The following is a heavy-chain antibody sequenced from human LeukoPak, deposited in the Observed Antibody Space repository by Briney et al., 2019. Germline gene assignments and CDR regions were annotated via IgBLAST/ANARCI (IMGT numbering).Heavy chain of an antibody. J-gene: IGHJ4*02. V-gene: IGHV3-21*01. CDR2: ISSSSSYI. CDR1: GFTFSSYS. CDR3: ASKGYCSSTSCPREFDY. Sequence: GGSLRLSCAASGFTFSSYSMNWVRQAPGKGLEWVPSISSSSSYIYYADSVKGRFTISRDNAKNSLYLQMNSLRAEDTAVYYCASKGYCSSTSCPREFDYWGQGTLVTVSS. D-gene: IGHD2-2*01.